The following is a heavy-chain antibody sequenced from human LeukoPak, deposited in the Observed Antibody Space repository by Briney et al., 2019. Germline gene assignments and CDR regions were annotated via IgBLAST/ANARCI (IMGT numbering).Heavy chain of an antibody. J-gene: IGHJ3*02. D-gene: IGHD6-13*01. CDR1: GFIFSNYA. V-gene: IGHV3-23*01. Sequence: GGSLRLSCAASGFIFSNYAMSWVRQAPGKGLQWVSAFSGSGGSTYYADSVKGRFTISRDNSRNTLYLQMNSLRAEDTAVYYCARERDGYSSSWYEDDAFDIWGQGTMVTVSS. CDR2: FSGSGGST. CDR3: ARERDGYSSSWYEDDAFDI.